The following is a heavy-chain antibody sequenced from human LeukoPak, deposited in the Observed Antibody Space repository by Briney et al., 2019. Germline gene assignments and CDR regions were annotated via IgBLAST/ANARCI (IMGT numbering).Heavy chain of an antibody. CDR2: ISSSSSYI. D-gene: IGHD3-16*01. CDR1: GFTFSSYS. V-gene: IGHV3-21*01. Sequence: PGGSLRLSCAASGFTFSSYSMNWVRQAPGKGLEWVSSISSSSSYIYYADSVKGRSTISRDNAKNSLYLQMNSLRAEDTAVYYCARGGRDTIHGYWGQGTLVTVSS. J-gene: IGHJ4*02. CDR3: ARGGRDTIHGY.